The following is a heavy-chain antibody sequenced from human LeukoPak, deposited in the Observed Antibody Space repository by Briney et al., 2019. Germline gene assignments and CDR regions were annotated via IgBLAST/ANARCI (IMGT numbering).Heavy chain of an antibody. J-gene: IGHJ6*03. CDR3: ARHDLDGFYYYYYMDV. D-gene: IGHD6-25*01. CDR1: GGSFSGNY. Sequence: PSETLSLTCAVYGGSFSGNYWSWLRQPPGKGPEWIGEINHSGSTNYNLSLRSRVTISVDTSRNQFSLNLNSVTAADTAVYFCARHDLDGFYYYYYMDVWGKGTTVTVSS. V-gene: IGHV4-34*01. CDR2: INHSGST.